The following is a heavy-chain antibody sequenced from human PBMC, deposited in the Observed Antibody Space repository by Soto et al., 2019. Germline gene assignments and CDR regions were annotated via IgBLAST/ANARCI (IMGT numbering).Heavy chain of an antibody. J-gene: IGHJ6*02. CDR3: AREWIHTAMTSPALYYYYYGMDV. Sequence: PGGSLRLSCAASGFTFSSYGMHWVRQAPGKGLEWVAVIWYDGSNKYYADSVKGRFTISRDNSKNTLYLQMNSLRAEDTAVYYCAREWIHTAMTSPALYYYYYGMDVWGQGTTVTVSS. CDR1: GFTFSSYG. D-gene: IGHD5-18*01. V-gene: IGHV3-33*01. CDR2: IWYDGSNK.